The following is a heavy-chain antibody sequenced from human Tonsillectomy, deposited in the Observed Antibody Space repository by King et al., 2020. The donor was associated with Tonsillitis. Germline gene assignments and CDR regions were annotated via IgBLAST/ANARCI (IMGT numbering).Heavy chain of an antibody. CDR1: GCTFSSYA. CDR3: ARTPPYYYDSSGYYFDY. J-gene: IGHJ4*02. Sequence: VQLVESGAEVKKPGSSVKVSCKASGCTFSSYAISWVRQAPGQGLEWMGGIIPIFGTANYAQKFQGRVTITADESTSTAYMELSSLRSEDTAVYYCARTPPYYYDSSGYYFDYWGQGTLVTVSS. V-gene: IGHV1-69*01. D-gene: IGHD3-22*01. CDR2: IIPIFGTA.